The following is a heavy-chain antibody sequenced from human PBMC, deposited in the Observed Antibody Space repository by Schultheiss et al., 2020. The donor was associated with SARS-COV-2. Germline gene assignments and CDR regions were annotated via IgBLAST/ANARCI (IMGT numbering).Heavy chain of an antibody. CDR3: ASGLDIDGSGWSPGQN. J-gene: IGHJ4*02. V-gene: IGHV4-4*02. CDR1: GGSISSSNW. CDR2: IYHSGST. D-gene: IGHD6-19*01. Sequence: SETLSLTCAVSGGSISSSNWWSWVRQPPGKGLEWIGEIYHSGSTNYNPSLKSRVTISVDTSKNQFSLKLSSVTAADTAVYYCASGLDIDGSGWSPGQNWGQGTLVTVSS.